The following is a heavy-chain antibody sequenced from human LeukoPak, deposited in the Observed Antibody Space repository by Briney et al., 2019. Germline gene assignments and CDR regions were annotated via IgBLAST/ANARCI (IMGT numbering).Heavy chain of an antibody. CDR2: ISSSSSYI. CDR3: ARESWGSNYYYGSGSYARTKNWFDP. J-gene: IGHJ5*02. CDR1: GFTFSSYS. Sequence: GGSLRLSCAASGFTFSSYSMNWVRQAPGKGLEWVSSISSSSSYIYYADSVKGRFTISRDNAKNSLYLQMNSLRAEDTAVYYCARESWGSNYYYGSGSYARTKNWFDPWGQGTLVTVSS. V-gene: IGHV3-21*01. D-gene: IGHD3-10*01.